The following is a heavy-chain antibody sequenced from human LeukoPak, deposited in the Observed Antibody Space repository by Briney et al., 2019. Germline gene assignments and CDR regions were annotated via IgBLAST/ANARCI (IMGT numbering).Heavy chain of an antibody. CDR3: ARPSGYYYPLFDY. D-gene: IGHD3-22*01. J-gene: IGHJ4*02. Sequence: SETLSLTCTVSGGSISSSSYYWGWIRQPPGKGLEWIGSIYYSGSTYYNPSLKSRVTISVDTSKNQFSLTLRSVTAADTAVYYCARPSGYYYPLFDYWGQGTLVTVSS. CDR1: GGSISSSSYY. V-gene: IGHV4-39*01. CDR2: IYYSGST.